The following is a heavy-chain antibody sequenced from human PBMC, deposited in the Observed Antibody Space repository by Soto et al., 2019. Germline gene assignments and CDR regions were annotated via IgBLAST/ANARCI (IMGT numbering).Heavy chain of an antibody. Sequence: SETLSLTCIVSGVSITSYYWSWIRQSAGGGLEWMGRINTDGLSTYSPSFKSRLTMSLDTSKNQVSLRLISVTAADTAVYFCARVPVAVAATEDYYGLDVWGQGTTVTVSS. CDR2: INTDGLS. J-gene: IGHJ6*02. D-gene: IGHD2-15*01. V-gene: IGHV4-4*07. CDR1: GVSITSYY. CDR3: ARVPVAVAATEDYYGLDV.